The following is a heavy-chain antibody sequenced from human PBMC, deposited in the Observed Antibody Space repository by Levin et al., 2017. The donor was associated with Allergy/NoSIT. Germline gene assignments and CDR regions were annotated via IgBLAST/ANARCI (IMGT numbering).Heavy chain of an antibody. CDR3: ARATADWAGWFDP. V-gene: IGHV3-21*01. J-gene: IGHJ5*02. D-gene: IGHD3-9*01. CDR2: ISSSSSYI. CDR1: GFTFSSYS. Sequence: RGESLKISCAASGFTFSSYSMNWVRQAPGKGLEWVSSISSSSSYIYYADSVKGRFTISRDNAKNSLYLQMNSLRAEDTAVYYCARATADWAGWFDPWGQGTLVTVSS.